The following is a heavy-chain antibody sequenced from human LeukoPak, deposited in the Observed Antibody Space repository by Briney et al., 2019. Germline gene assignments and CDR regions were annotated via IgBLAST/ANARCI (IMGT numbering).Heavy chain of an antibody. J-gene: IGHJ4*02. CDR3: TRSDYFDY. Sequence: GGSLRLSCAASGFTLSGYWMHWVRQAPGKGPVWVSRIKSDGSSTSYADSVKGRFTISRDNAKNTLYLQMNSLRAEDAAVYYRTRSDYFDYWGQGTLVTVS. CDR1: GFTLSGYW. V-gene: IGHV3-74*01. CDR2: IKSDGSST.